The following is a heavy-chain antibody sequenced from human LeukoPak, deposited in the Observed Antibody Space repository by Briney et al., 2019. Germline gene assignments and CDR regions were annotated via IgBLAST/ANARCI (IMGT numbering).Heavy chain of an antibody. J-gene: IGHJ4*02. CDR2: ISYTGST. V-gene: IGHV4-59*01. CDR1: GGSIRSYY. Sequence: SETLSLTXTVSGGSIRSYYWGWIRQPPGKGLEWMGYISYTGSTNYNPSLKSRVTISLDTSKNQCSLRLTSVPAADTAVYYCARYSGTYFPLYYFDYWGQGTLVTVSS. D-gene: IGHD1-26*01. CDR3: ARYSGTYFPLYYFDY.